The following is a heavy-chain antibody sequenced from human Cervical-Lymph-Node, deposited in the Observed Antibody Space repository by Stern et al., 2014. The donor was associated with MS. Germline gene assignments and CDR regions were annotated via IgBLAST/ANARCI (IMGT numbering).Heavy chain of an antibody. CDR1: GGSINSGGHY. V-gene: IGHV4-31*03. CDR2: IYYRGRTT. CDR3: ARVLEDDLTDWYFDL. J-gene: IGHJ2*01. Sequence: QVQLQESGPRLVKPSQTLSLTCTVSGGSINSGGHYWSWIRQHPGKGLEWIGHIYYRGRTTSQNPSLKSRVIISVDSSKNQFSLKLSSVTAADTAVYFCARVLEDDLTDWYFDLWGRGTLVTVSA. D-gene: IGHD3/OR15-3a*01.